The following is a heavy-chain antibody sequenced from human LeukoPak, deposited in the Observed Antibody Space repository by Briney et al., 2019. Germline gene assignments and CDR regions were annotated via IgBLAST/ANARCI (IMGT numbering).Heavy chain of an antibody. Sequence: ANIEQDGSDKYYVDSVKGRFTISRDNSKNTLYLQMNSLRAEDTAVYYCARGARTVTAPFDYWGQGTLVTVSS. J-gene: IGHJ4*02. V-gene: IGHV3-7*04. CDR2: IEQDGSDK. CDR3: ARGARTVTAPFDY. D-gene: IGHD4-17*01.